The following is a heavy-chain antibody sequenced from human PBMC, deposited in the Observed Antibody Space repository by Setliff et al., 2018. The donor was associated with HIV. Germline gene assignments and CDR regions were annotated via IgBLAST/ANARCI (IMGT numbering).Heavy chain of an antibody. Sequence: PSETLSLTCIVSDGSISSSGYYWGWIRQPPGKGLEWIGSIYYNGSIYYKSALKSRVTISADTSKNQFSLRLTSVTAAETAVYYCATGWVTLAPFDVWGQGALVTVSS. CDR2: IYYNGSI. CDR3: ATGWVTLAPFDV. V-gene: IGHV4-39*01. CDR1: DGSISSSGYY. J-gene: IGHJ4*02. D-gene: IGHD6-19*01.